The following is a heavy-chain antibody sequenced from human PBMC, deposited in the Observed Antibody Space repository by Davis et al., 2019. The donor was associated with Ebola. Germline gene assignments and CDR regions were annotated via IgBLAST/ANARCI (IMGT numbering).Heavy chain of an antibody. J-gene: IGHJ4*02. CDR2: INAGNGNT. D-gene: IGHD6-19*01. Sequence: ASVKVSCKASGYTFTSYAMHWVRQAPGQRLEWMGWINAGNGNTKYSQKFQGRVTITRDTSASTAYMELRSLRSDDTAVYYCARSIAVGPFDYWGQGTLVTVSS. V-gene: IGHV1-3*01. CDR1: GYTFTSYA. CDR3: ARSIAVGPFDY.